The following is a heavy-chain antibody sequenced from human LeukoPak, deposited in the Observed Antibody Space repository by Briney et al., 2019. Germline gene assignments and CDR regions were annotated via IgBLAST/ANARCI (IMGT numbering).Heavy chain of an antibody. CDR2: IHHRGST. V-gene: IGHV4-38-2*02. CDR1: GYSISNGYY. D-gene: IGHD2-8*01. CDR3: ARAHDCTNGVCYSRPFDP. Sequence: SETLSLTCTVSGYSISNGYYWGWIRQPPGKGLEWVGSIHHRGSTYYNPSLKSRVTISVDTSKNQFSLKLSSVTAADTAVYYCARAHDCTNGVCYSRPFDPWGQGTLVTVSS. J-gene: IGHJ5*02.